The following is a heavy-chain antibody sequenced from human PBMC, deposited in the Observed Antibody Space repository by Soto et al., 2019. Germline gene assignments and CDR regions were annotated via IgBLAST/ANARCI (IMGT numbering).Heavy chain of an antibody. V-gene: IGHV1-18*04. J-gene: IGHJ4*02. CDR1: GYIFTSYG. CDR3: ARDVWEGYYDSSGYWPI. D-gene: IGHD3-22*01. CDR2: ISAYNGNT. Sequence: QVQLVQSGAEVKKPGASVKVSCKASGYIFTSYGISWVRQAPGQGLEWMGWISAYNGNTNYAQKLQGRVTMTTDTSTSTAYMELRSLRSDDTAVYYCARDVWEGYYDSSGYWPIWGQGTLVTVSS.